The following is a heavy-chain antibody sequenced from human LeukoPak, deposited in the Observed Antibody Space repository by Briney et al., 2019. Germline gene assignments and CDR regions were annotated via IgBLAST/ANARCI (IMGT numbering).Heavy chain of an antibody. J-gene: IGHJ5*02. Sequence: GGSLRPSCAASGFSFSSYWMHWVRQAPGKGLVWVSRINTDGSSTRYADSVKGRFTISRDNAKNTLYLQMNSLRAEDTAVYYCARGTNWLDPWGQGTLVTVSS. CDR2: INTDGSST. V-gene: IGHV3-74*01. CDR3: ARGTNWLDP. CDR1: GFSFSSYW.